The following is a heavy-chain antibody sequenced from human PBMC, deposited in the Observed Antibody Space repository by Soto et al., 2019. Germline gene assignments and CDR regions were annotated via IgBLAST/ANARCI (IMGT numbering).Heavy chain of an antibody. Sequence: GGSLRLSCAASGFTFSSYSMNWVRQAPGKGLEWVSSISSSSSYIYYADSVKGRFTISRDNAKNSLYLQMNSLRAEDTAVYYCARGTLMDIVVVVAATPAYYYGMDVWGQGTTVTVS. V-gene: IGHV3-21*01. CDR2: ISSSSSYI. CDR3: ARGTLMDIVVVVAATPAYYYGMDV. D-gene: IGHD2-15*01. J-gene: IGHJ6*02. CDR1: GFTFSSYS.